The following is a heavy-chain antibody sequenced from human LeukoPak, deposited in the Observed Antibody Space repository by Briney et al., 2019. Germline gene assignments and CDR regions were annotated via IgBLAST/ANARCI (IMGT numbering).Heavy chain of an antibody. CDR2: INPNSGGT. CDR1: GYTFTGYY. V-gene: IGHV1-2*02. J-gene: IGHJ4*02. Sequence: ASVKVSCKASGYTFTGYYMHWVRQAPGQGLEWMGWINPNSGGTNYAQKFQGKVTMTRDTSISTAYMELSRLRSDDTAVYYCAREPNPRIAAAGTMDYWGQGTLVTVSS. CDR3: AREPNPRIAAAGTMDY. D-gene: IGHD6-13*01.